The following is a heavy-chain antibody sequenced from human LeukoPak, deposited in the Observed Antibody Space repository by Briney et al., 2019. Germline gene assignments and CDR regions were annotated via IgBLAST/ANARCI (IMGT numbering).Heavy chain of an antibody. CDR3: ARTYFFDY. CDR2: IYYSGST. Sequence: SETLSLTCTVSGGSISSGGYYWSWICQHPGKGLEWIGYIYYSGSTYYTPSLKSRVTISVDTSKNQFSLKLSSVTAADTAVYYCARTYFFDYWGQGTLVTVSS. J-gene: IGHJ4*02. V-gene: IGHV4-31*03. CDR1: GGSISSGGYY.